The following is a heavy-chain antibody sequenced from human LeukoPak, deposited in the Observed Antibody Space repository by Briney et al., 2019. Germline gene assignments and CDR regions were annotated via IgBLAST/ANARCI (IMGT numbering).Heavy chain of an antibody. CDR1: GYSFTSYW. CDR2: IDPSDSYT. CDR3: ARVGRDSSGYYSL. J-gene: IGHJ4*02. V-gene: IGHV5-10-1*01. D-gene: IGHD3-22*01. Sequence: GESLKISCKGSGYSFTSYWISWVRKMPGKGLEWMGRIDPSDSYTNYSPSFQGHVTISADKSISTAYLQWSSLKASDTAMYYCARVGRDSSGYYSLWGQGTLVTVSS.